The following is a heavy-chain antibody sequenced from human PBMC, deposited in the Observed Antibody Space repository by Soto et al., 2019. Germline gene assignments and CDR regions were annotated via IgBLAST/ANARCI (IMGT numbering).Heavy chain of an antibody. J-gene: IGHJ4*02. D-gene: IGHD6-19*01. V-gene: IGHV3-53*04. Sequence: PGGSLRLSCAASGFTVSSNYMSWVRQAPGKGLEWVSVIYSGGSTYYADSVKGRFTVSRHNSKNTLYLQMNSLRAEDTAVYYCARHRSSGPYYFDYWGQGTLVTVSS. CDR1: GFTVSSNY. CDR3: ARHRSSGPYYFDY. CDR2: IYSGGST.